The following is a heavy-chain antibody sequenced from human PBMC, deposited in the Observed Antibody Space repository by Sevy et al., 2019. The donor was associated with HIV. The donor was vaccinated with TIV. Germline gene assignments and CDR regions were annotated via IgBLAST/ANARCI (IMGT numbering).Heavy chain of an antibody. J-gene: IGHJ3*02. CDR3: ARTGYSSSWYNRAFDI. Sequence: GGSLRLSCAASGLTFSSYWMHWVRQAPGKGLVWVSRINSDGSSTSYANSVKGRFTISRDNAKNTLYLQMNSLRAEDTAVYYCARTGYSSSWYNRAFDIWGQGTMVTVSS. CDR2: INSDGSST. V-gene: IGHV3-74*01. CDR1: GLTFSSYW. D-gene: IGHD6-13*01.